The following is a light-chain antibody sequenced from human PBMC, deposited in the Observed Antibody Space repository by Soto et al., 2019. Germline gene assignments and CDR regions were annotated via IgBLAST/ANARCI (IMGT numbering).Light chain of an antibody. CDR1: QSISTW. CDR3: QQYNTYSKWT. V-gene: IGKV1-5*03. J-gene: IGKJ1*01. CDR2: KAS. Sequence: DIQMTQSPSTLSASVGDRVTITCRASQSISTWLAWYQQKPGKAPKLLIYKASSLESRVPSRFSGSGSGTEFTLTISSLQPDDFATYYCQQYNTYSKWTFGQGTKVEVK.